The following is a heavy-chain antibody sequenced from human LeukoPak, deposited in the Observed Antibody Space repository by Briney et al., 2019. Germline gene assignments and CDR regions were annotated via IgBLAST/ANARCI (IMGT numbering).Heavy chain of an antibody. Sequence: SETLSLTCTVSGGSISSYYWNWIRQAPGEGLEWIGYVYYTGNTNYNPSLENRVTISLDTSKKQFSLRLSSVTAADTAIYYCVSSRSVGWYPFDYWGQGMLVTVSS. CDR1: GGSISSYY. CDR2: VYYTGNT. J-gene: IGHJ4*02. V-gene: IGHV4-59*08. D-gene: IGHD6-19*01. CDR3: VSSRSVGWYPFDY.